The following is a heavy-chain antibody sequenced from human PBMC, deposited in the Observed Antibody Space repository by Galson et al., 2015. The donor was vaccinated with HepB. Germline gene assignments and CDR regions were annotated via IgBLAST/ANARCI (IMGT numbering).Heavy chain of an antibody. CDR1: GFTFGDYA. J-gene: IGHJ4*02. CDR3: TRAGWIVGAKRSGGEYGYFDY. CDR2: IRSKTYGGTT. D-gene: IGHD1-26*01. Sequence: SLRLSCATSGFTFGDYAMSWFRQAPGKGLEWVSFIRSKTYGGTTEYAASVKGRFTISRDNSKSIAYLQLNSLKTEDTAMYYCTRAGWIVGAKRSGGEYGYFDYWGQGTLVTVSS. V-gene: IGHV3-49*03.